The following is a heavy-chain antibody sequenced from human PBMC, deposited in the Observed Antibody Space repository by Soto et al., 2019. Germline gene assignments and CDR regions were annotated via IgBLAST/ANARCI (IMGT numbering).Heavy chain of an antibody. Sequence: SETLSLTCTVSGGSISSGAYSWTWIRQSPGKGLEWLGFIYQSGSTYYSPSLKSRVSISIDKSKNQLSLNLRSVTAEDTAVYYCARDRGIAARFGWFDPWGQGTLVTVSS. D-gene: IGHD6-6*01. CDR1: GGSISSGAYS. CDR3: ARDRGIAARFGWFDP. V-gene: IGHV4-30-2*06. J-gene: IGHJ5*02. CDR2: IYQSGST.